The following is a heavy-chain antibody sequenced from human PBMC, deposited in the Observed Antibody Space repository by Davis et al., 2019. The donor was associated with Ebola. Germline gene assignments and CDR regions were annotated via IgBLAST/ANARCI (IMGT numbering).Heavy chain of an antibody. J-gene: IGHJ6*04. V-gene: IGHV6-1*01. D-gene: IGHD3-16*01. CDR1: GDSVSSNRAT. Sequence: MPSETLSLTCDISGDSVSSNRATWNWIRQSPSSGLEWLGRTWYRSKWYDDYAVFVKGRITINPDTSKNQFSLHLNSVTPDDTAVYYCVRDRVWHSKGGDGMDVWGKGTTVTVSS. CDR3: VRDRVWHSKGGDGMDV. CDR2: TWYRSKWYD.